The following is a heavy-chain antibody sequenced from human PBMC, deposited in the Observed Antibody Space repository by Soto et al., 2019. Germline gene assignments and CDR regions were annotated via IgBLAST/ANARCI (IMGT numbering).Heavy chain of an antibody. CDR3: ARDYVTIFGVVNDYYGMDV. V-gene: IGHV3-21*01. D-gene: IGHD3-3*01. CDR2: ISSSSSYI. Sequence: PGGSLRLSCAASGFTFSSYSMNWVRQAPGKGLEWVSSISSSSSYIYYADSVKGRFTISRDNAKNSLYLQMNSLRAEDTAVYYCARDYVTIFGVVNDYYGMDVWGQGTTVTVSS. CDR1: GFTFSSYS. J-gene: IGHJ6*02.